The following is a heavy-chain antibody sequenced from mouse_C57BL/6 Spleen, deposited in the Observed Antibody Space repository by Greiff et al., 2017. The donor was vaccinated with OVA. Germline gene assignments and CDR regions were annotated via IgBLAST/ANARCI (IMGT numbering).Heavy chain of an antibody. D-gene: IGHD1-1*01. CDR2: IIPSNGGT. CDR3: ARPGENYGRSLAY. Sequence: VQLQQPGTELVKPGASVKLSCKASGYTFTSSWMHWVKQRPGQGLEWIGNIIPSNGGTNYNEKFKSKATLTVDKSSSTAYMQLSSLTSEDSAVYYCARPGENYGRSLAYWGQGTLVTVSA. CDR1: GYTFTSSW. J-gene: IGHJ3*01. V-gene: IGHV1-53*01.